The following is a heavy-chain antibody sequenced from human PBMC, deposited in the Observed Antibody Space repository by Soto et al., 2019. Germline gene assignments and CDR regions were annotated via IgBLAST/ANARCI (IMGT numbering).Heavy chain of an antibody. CDR3: AKQGLEYNYYGIDM. CDR1: GGSISSPNYY. Sequence: SETLSLTCLVSGGSISSPNYYWAWIRQSPGKGLEWIGSLFYTGNTYYNPSLKSRVTISVDTSKNQFSLRLSSVTAADTAVYYCAKQGLEYNYYGIDMWGPETLLVTVSS. V-gene: IGHV4-39*01. J-gene: IGHJ6*02. CDR2: LFYTGNT.